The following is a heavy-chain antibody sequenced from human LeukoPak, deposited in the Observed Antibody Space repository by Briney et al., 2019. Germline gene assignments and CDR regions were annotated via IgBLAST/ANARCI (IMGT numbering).Heavy chain of an antibody. V-gene: IGHV3-23*01. J-gene: IGHJ5*02. D-gene: IGHD3-10*01. CDR3: AKSANYYGSGSDDP. CDR2: ISGSGGST. CDR1: GFTFSDSV. Sequence: GGSLRLSCAASGFTFSDSVMTWVRQAPGRGLEWVSAISGSGGSTYYADSVKGRFTISRDNSKNTLYLQMNSLRAEDTAVYYCAKSANYYGSGSDDPWGQGTLVTVSS.